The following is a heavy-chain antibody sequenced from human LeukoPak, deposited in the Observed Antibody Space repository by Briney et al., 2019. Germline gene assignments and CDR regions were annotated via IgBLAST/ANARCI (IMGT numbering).Heavy chain of an antibody. CDR1: GGSISSYY. D-gene: IGHD5-18*01. V-gene: IGHV4-59*01. CDR3: ARTTEGGYTYDFFYYYYMDV. Sequence: PSETLSLTCTVSGGSISSYYWSWIRQPPGKGLEWIGYIYYSGSTNYNPSLKSRVTISVDSSKNQFSLKLSSVTAADTAVYYCARTTEGGYTYDFFYYYYMDVWGKGTTVTISS. CDR2: IYYSGST. J-gene: IGHJ6*03.